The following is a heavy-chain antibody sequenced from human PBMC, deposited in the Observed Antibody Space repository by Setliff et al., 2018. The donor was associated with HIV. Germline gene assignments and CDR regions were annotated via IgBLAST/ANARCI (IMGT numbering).Heavy chain of an antibody. CDR1: GFTFSSYS. V-gene: IGHV3-48*01. J-gene: IGHJ4*02. D-gene: IGHD3-10*01. CDR3: MTDHYYGSGSYNY. Sequence: GESLKISCAASGFTFSSYSMNWVRQAPGKGLEWVSYISSSSSTIYYADSVKGRFTISRDNAKNSLYLQMNSLRAEDTAVYYCMTDHYYGSGSYNYWGQGTLVTVSS. CDR2: ISSSSSTI.